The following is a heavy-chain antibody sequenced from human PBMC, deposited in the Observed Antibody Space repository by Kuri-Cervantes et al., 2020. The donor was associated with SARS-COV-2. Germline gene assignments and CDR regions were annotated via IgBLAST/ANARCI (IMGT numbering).Heavy chain of an antibody. CDR3: ARRGISEI. CDR2: INHSGST. J-gene: IGHJ3*02. Sequence: LETLSLTCTVSGGSISSYYWSWIRQPPGKGLEWIGEINHSGSTNYNPSLKSRVTISVDTSKNQFSLNLNSVTAADTAVYYCARRGISEIWGQGTMVTVSS. CDR1: GGSISSYY. V-gene: IGHV4-34*01. D-gene: IGHD1-14*01.